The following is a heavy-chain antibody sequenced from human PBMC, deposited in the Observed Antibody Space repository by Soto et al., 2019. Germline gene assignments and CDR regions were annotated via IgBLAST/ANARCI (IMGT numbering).Heavy chain of an antibody. CDR1: GFTFSNSW. Sequence: EVQLVASGGGLVQPGESLRLSCAASGFTFSNSWMSWVRQAPGKGLEWVANIKEDGSEKYYVDPVKGRFTITRDNAKNSLYLQMNNLRAEDTAVYFCTRKRFGMDVWGQGTTVTVSS. CDR2: IKEDGSEK. CDR3: TRKRFGMDV. J-gene: IGHJ6*02. V-gene: IGHV3-7*03.